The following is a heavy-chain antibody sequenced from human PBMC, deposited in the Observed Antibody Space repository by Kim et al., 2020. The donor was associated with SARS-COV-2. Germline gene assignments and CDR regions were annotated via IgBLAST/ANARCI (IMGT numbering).Heavy chain of an antibody. Sequence: GGSLRLSCAASGFTFDNYAMEWVRQAPGKGLEWVAGITWNSGSIDYADSVKGRFAISRDNAKNSLYLQMNSLRTEDTALYYCAGWSYYGMDVWGQGTRVTVSS. CDR3: AGWSYYGMDV. D-gene: IGHD2-15*01. CDR2: ITWNSGSI. CDR1: GFTFDNYA. V-gene: IGHV3-9*01. J-gene: IGHJ6*02.